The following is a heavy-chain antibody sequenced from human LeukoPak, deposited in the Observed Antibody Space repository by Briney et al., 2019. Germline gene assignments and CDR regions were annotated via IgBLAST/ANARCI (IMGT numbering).Heavy chain of an antibody. J-gene: IGHJ4*02. CDR3: ARSTLAAAGTGGFDY. V-gene: IGHV4-34*01. CDR2: INHSGST. CDR1: GGSFSGYY. D-gene: IGHD6-13*01. Sequence: PSETLSLNCAVYGGSFSGYYWSWIRQPPGKGLEWIGEINHSGSTNYNPSLKSRVTISVDTSKNQFSLKLSSVTAADTAVYCCARSTLAAAGTGGFDYWGQGTLVTVSS.